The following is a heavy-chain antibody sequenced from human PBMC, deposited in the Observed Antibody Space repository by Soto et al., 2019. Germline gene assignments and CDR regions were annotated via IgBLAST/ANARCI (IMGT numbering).Heavy chain of an antibody. V-gene: IGHV4-31*03. CDR1: AGSISSGGYY. CDR2: MYYEGVS. CDR3: ARVGLYYDSGFWGGYFDY. J-gene: IGHJ4*02. D-gene: IGHD3-22*01. Sequence: QVQLQESGPGLVKPSQTLSLTCTVSAGSISSGGYYWSWIRQDPGKVLYWMGYMYYEGVSYYNPCLKCRVTLSVDPSKIQSSLKLTSVTDADTDVYYCARVGLYYDSGFWGGYFDYWGQGTLVTVSS.